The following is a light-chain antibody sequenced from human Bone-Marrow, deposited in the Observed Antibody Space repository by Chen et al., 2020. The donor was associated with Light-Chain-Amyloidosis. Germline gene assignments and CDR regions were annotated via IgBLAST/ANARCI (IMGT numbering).Light chain of an antibody. CDR2: DAS. CDR1: QSVNTY. V-gene: IGKV3-11*01. Sequence: EIVLTQSPATLSLSPGERATLSCRASQSVNTYLAWYQQKLGQAPRLLIYDASNRATGIPARFSGSGSGTDFTLISSSLEPEDFAVYYCQQRSNWPRRTFGQGTKLEIK. J-gene: IGKJ2*01. CDR3: QQRSNWPRRT.